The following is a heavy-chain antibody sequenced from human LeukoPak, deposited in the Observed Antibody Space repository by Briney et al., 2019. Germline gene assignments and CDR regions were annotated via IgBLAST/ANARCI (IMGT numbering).Heavy chain of an antibody. CDR1: GGSISSSNW. V-gene: IGHV4-4*02. CDR3: ARVSTMVRGPPGY. J-gene: IGHJ4*02. D-gene: IGHD3-10*01. Sequence: SETLSLTCAVSGGSISSSNWWSWVRQPPGKGLEWIGEIYHSGSTNYNPSLKSRVTISVDKSKNQFSLKLSSVTAADTAVYYCARVSTMVRGPPGYWGQGTLVTVSS. CDR2: IYHSGST.